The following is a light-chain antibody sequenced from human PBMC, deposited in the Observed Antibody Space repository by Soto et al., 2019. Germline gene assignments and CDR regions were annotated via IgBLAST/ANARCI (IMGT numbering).Light chain of an antibody. CDR2: EGS. Sequence: QSALTQPASVSGSPGQSITISCTGTSSDVGSYNLVSWYQQHPGKGPKLMIYEGSKRPSGVSNRFSGSKSGNTASLTISGIQAEAEADYYCCAYAGSSIVVFGGGTKLTVL. CDR3: CAYAGSSIVV. V-gene: IGLV2-23*01. CDR1: SSDVGSYNL. J-gene: IGLJ2*01.